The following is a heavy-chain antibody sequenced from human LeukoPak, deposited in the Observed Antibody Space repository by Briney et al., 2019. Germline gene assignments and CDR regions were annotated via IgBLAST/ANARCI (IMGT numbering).Heavy chain of an antibody. CDR3: ASSRPYYFDY. Sequence: GSLRLSCAVSGFSLTDAWMSWVRQAPGKGLEWIGEINHSGSTNYNPSLKSRVTISVDTSKNQFSLKLSSVTAADTAVYYCASSRPYYFDYWGQGTLVTVSS. J-gene: IGHJ4*02. CDR2: INHSGST. V-gene: IGHV4-34*01. CDR1: GFSLTDAW.